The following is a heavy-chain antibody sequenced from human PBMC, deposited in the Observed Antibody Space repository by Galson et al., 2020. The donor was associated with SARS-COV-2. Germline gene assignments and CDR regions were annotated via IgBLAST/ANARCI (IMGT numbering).Heavy chain of an antibody. V-gene: IGHV4-30-4*01. CDR3: VRGNEYDSSGYYYGH. D-gene: IGHD3-22*01. Sequence: LTCGVSGDTVSNHRSYWSWIRQSPGKGLEWIGYIYYSGSTFQNPSLKSRLSMSVDISKNQLSLKLSSVTPADTAVYYCVRGNEYDSSGYYYGHWGPGALVTVS. CDR1: GDTVSNHRSY. CDR2: IYYSGST. J-gene: IGHJ4*02.